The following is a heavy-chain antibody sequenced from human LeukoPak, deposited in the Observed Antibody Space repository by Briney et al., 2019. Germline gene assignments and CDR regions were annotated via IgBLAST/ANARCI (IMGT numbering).Heavy chain of an antibody. V-gene: IGHV4-39*02. CDR3: ARDYSDYAFDS. D-gene: IGHD5-12*01. CDR1: GGSISSSTYY. Sequence: SETLSLXCSVSGGSISSSTYYWGWIRQPPGQGLDWIGNIYYSGITYYNPSLKSRVTISVDTSKNQFSLKLTSVTAADTAVYYCARDYSDYAFDSWGQGTLVTVSS. J-gene: IGHJ4*02. CDR2: IYYSGIT.